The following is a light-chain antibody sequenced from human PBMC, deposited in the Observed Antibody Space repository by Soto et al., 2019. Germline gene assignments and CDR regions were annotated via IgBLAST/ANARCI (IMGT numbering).Light chain of an antibody. CDR3: QQHGQWPIT. V-gene: IGKV3-20*01. J-gene: IGKJ5*01. CDR2: GAS. CDR1: QSVSSTY. Sequence: EIVLTQSPATVSLSPLEAATLCCGASQSVSSTYLAWYQQKPGQAPGLLLDGASNRASGIPDRFAGSGSGTEFTLTISSLQPEDFATYYCQQHGQWPITFGQGTRLEIK.